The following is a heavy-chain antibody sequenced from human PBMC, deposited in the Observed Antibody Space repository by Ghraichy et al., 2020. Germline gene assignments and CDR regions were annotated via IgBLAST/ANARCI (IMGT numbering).Heavy chain of an antibody. Sequence: SETLSLTCAVYGGSFSGYYWSWIRQPPGKGLEWIGEINHSGSTNYNPSLKSRVTISVDTSKNQFSLKLSSVTAADTAVYYCASSGRVAGKFRLFDIWGQGTMVTVSS. J-gene: IGHJ3*02. CDR3: ASSGRVAGKFRLFDI. CDR1: GGSFSGYY. V-gene: IGHV4-34*01. D-gene: IGHD6-19*01. CDR2: INHSGST.